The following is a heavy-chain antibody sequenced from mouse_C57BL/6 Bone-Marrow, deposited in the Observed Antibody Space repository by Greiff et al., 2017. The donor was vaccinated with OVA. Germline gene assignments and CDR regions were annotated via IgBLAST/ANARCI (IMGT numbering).Heavy chain of an antibody. Sequence: VQLQQSGAELARPGASVKLSCKASGYTFTSYGISWVKQRTGQGLEWIGEIYPRSGNTYYNEKFKGKATLTADKSSSTAYMELRSLTSEDSAVYFCARRGEFLGYWGQGTTLTVSS. CDR1: GYTFTSYG. CDR2: IYPRSGNT. V-gene: IGHV1-81*01. CDR3: ARRGEFLGY. J-gene: IGHJ2*01.